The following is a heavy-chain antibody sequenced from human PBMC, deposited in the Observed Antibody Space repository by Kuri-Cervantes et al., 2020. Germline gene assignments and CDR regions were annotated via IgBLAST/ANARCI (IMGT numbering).Heavy chain of an antibody. CDR3: ARVSRVGSFDP. CDR1: GYSISSGYY. Sequence: TWPASGYSISSGYYCRWFPQPPGKGLEWIGYIYYSGSTNYNPSLRSRFTISVDTSKNQFSLKLSSVTAAYTAVYYCARVSRVGSFDPWGQGTLVTVSS. D-gene: IGHD1-26*01. V-gene: IGHV4-61*01. CDR2: IYYSGST. J-gene: IGHJ5*02.